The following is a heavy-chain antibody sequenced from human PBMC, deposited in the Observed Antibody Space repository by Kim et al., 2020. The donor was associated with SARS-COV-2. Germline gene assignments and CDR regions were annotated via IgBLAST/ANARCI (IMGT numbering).Heavy chain of an antibody. CDR3: VKPLLLCRSPSCHWFDL. D-gene: IGHD2-2*01. CDR2: LSGGGGSS. J-gene: IGHJ5*02. CDR1: GFTVNSHS. V-gene: IGHV3-23*01. Sequence: GGSLRLSCAASGFTVNSHSMSWVRQAPGKGLQWVSTLSGGGGSSYSADPVNGRFTISSDNSKKMVYLQMNSLRVEDTAVYDCVKPLLLCRSPSCHWFDLWGQGTLVIVSS.